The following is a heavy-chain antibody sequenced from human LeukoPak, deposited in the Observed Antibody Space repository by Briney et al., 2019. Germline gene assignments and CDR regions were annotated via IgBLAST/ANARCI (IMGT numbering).Heavy chain of an antibody. CDR2: ISYDGSNK. CDR3: ARDMFNTGMRLNAFDI. Sequence: GGSLRLSCAASGFTFSSYAMHWVRQAPGKGLEWVAVISYDGSNKYYADSVKGRFTISRDNSKNTLYLQMNSLRAEDTAVYYCARDMFNTGMRLNAFDIWGQGTMVTVSS. J-gene: IGHJ3*02. V-gene: IGHV3-30-3*01. D-gene: IGHD3-10*02. CDR1: GFTFSSYA.